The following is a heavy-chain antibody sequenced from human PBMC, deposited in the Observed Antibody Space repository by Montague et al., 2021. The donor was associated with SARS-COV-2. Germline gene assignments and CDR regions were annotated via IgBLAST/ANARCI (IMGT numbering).Heavy chain of an antibody. V-gene: IGHV4-59*08. Sequence: SETLSLTCTVSGGSISSYYWSWIRLPPGQGLEWIGYIYYSGSTNSNPSLKRRITISVDTSTNQFSLKLSSVTAADTAVYYCERHQPVGGLRTWGQGTLVTVSS. D-gene: IGHD1-14*01. CDR3: ERHQPVGGLRT. CDR2: IYYSGST. J-gene: IGHJ5*02. CDR1: GGSISSYY.